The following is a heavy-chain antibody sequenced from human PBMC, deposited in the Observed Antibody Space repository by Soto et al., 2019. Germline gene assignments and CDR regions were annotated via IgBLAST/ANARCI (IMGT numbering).Heavy chain of an antibody. D-gene: IGHD3-16*01. J-gene: IGHJ1*01. Sequence: QVQLVESGGGVVQPGTSLRLSCVGSGFTFRSYVIHWFRQAPGKGLEWVALTSYDGSNKYYDDSVKGRFTISRDNSSNTVDLQMDNLILEDTALYYCARWGPTGGLDVWGQGTLVSVSS. CDR3: ARWGPTGGLDV. V-gene: IGHV3-30*19. CDR1: GFTFRSYV. CDR2: TSYDGSNK.